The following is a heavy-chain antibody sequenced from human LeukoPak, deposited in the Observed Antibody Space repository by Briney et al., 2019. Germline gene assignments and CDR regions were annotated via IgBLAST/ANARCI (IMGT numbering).Heavy chain of an antibody. J-gene: IGHJ5*02. CDR3: ARGIIVGATWGENDNWFDP. CDR2: IHYSGST. V-gene: IGHV4-39*07. Sequence: PSETLSLTCTVSGSSISSSSYYWGWIRQPPGKGLEWIGSIHYSGSTNYNPSLKSRVTMSVDTSKNQFSLKLSSVTAADTAVYYCARGIIVGATWGENDNWFDPWGQGTLVTVSS. D-gene: IGHD1-26*01. CDR1: GSSISSSSYY.